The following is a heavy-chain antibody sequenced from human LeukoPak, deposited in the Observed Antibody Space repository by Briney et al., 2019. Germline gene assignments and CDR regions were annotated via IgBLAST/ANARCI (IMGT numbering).Heavy chain of an antibody. D-gene: IGHD2/OR15-2a*01. CDR3: ASYLTSIPSGMDV. Sequence: GGSLRLSCAASGFTFSRYWTHWLRQAPGKGLVWVSRISTDGSSTSYADSVKGRFTIPRDNGKNTLYLQMNSLRAEDTAVYYCASYLTSIPSGMDVWGQGTTVTVS. CDR2: ISTDGSST. CDR1: GFTFSRYW. V-gene: IGHV3-74*01. J-gene: IGHJ6*02.